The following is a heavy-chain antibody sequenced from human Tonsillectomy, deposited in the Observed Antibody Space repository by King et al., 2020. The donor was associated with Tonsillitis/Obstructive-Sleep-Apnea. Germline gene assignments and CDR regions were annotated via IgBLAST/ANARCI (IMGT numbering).Heavy chain of an antibody. V-gene: IGHV4-34*01. CDR1: GGSFSGYY. CDR3: ARVYDFLSGGGPAPRFDP. Sequence: VQLQQWGAGLLKPSETLSLTCAVYGGSFSGYYWTWIRQPPGKGLEWIGEINHSGSTNYNPSLKSRVTISVDTSKNQFSLKLSSVTAADTAVYYCARVYDFLSGGGPAPRFDPWGQGTLVIVSS. D-gene: IGHD3-3*01. CDR2: INHSGST. J-gene: IGHJ5*02.